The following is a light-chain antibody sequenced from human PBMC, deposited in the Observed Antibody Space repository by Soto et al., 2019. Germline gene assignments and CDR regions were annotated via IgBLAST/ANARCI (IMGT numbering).Light chain of an antibody. V-gene: IGKV3-20*01. CDR2: GAS. J-gene: IGKJ2*01. CDR3: QQYGSPPPT. Sequence: EIVLTQSPGTLSLSPGERATLSCRASQSVSSSYLAWYQQKPGQAPRLLIYGASSRATGIPDRFSGSGSGTDFTLTISRLEPEEFAGYYCQQYGSPPPTFGQGTKLEIK. CDR1: QSVSSSY.